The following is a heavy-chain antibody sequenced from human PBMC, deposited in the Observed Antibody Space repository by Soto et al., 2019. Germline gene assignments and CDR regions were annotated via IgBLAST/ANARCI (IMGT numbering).Heavy chain of an antibody. CDR1: GYTFTSYA. Sequence: QVQLAQSGAEVKKPGASVKVSCKASGYTFTSYAIHWVRQAPGQRLEWMGWINAGNGNTKFSQKFQHRVTITTDTSASTAYMELSSLRPEDTAVYYCARDGAVAGHSNFDYWGQGTLVTVS. D-gene: IGHD6-19*01. V-gene: IGHV1-3*01. J-gene: IGHJ4*02. CDR2: INAGNGNT. CDR3: ARDGAVAGHSNFDY.